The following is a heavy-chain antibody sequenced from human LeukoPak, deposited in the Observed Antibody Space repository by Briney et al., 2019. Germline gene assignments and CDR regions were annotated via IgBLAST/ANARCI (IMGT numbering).Heavy chain of an antibody. V-gene: IGHV3-48*02. Sequence: GGSLRLSCAASGFTFSSYSMNWVRQAPGKGLEWVSYITSGSSTIFYADSVKGRFTISRDNYKNSLYLQMNSLRDEDTAVYYCTREAVAGGDYWGRGTLVTVS. J-gene: IGHJ4*02. CDR2: ITSGSSTI. CDR1: GFTFSSYS. D-gene: IGHD6-19*01. CDR3: TREAVAGGDY.